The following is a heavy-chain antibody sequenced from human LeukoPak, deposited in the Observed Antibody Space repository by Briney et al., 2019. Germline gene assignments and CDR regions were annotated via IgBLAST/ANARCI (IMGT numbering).Heavy chain of an antibody. D-gene: IGHD3-10*01. CDR3: AKEASGSYYNPPFDY. J-gene: IGHJ4*02. CDR1: GFTFSSYG. V-gene: IGHV3-30*18. Sequence: RGSLRLSCAASGFTFSSYGMHWVRQAPGKGLEWVAVISYDGSNKYYADSVKGRFTISRDNSKNMLYLQMNSLRAEDTAVYYCAKEASGSYYNPPFDYWGQGTLVTVSS. CDR2: ISYDGSNK.